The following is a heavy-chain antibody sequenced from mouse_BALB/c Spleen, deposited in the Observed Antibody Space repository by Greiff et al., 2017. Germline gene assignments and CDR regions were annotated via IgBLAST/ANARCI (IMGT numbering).Heavy chain of an antibody. J-gene: IGHJ1*01. CDR3: AKEDDYGYFDV. CDR1: GFSLTNSG. V-gene: IGHV2-6-6*01. Sequence: VKVVESGPGLVAPSQSLSITCTVSGFSLTNSGVHWVRQSPGKGLEWLGVIWGDGSTNYNSAFKSRLSISKDNSKSQVFLKMNSLQTDDTARYYCAKEDDYGYFDVWGAGTTVTVSS. CDR2: IWGDGST. D-gene: IGHD2-3*01.